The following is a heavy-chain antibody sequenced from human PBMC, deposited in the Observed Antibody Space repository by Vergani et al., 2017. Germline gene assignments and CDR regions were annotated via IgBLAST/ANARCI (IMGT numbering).Heavy chain of an antibody. CDR3: ASLGGWPPPDAFDI. CDR1: GGTFSSYA. J-gene: IGHJ3*02. V-gene: IGHV1-2*02. D-gene: IGHD1-26*01. CDR2: IIPNSGGT. Sequence: QVQLVQSGAEVKKPGSSVKVSCKASGGTFSSYAISWVRQAPGQGLEWMGGIIPNSGGTNYAQKFQGRVTMTRDTSISTAYMELSRLRSDDTAVYYCASLGGWPPPDAFDIWGQGTMVTVSS.